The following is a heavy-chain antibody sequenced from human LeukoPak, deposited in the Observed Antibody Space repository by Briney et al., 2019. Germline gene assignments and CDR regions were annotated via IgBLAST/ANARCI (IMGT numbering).Heavy chain of an antibody. Sequence: SETLSLTCTVSGGSISSYYWSWIRQPAGKGLEWIGRIYTSGSTNYNPSLKSRVTMSVDTSKNQFSLKLSSVTAADTAVYYCARENIMITFGGVITPFDYWGQGTLVTVSS. CDR3: ARENIMITFGGVITPFDY. V-gene: IGHV4-4*07. D-gene: IGHD3-16*02. J-gene: IGHJ4*02. CDR1: GGSISSYY. CDR2: IYTSGST.